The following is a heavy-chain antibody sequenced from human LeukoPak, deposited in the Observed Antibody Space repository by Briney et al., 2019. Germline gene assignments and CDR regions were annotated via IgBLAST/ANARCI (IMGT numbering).Heavy chain of an antibody. Sequence: GGSLRLSCAASGFTFSSYSMNWVRQAPGKGLEWVSYISSSSSTIYYADSVKGRFTISRDNAKNSLYLQMNSLRAEDTAVYYCAREGNEQYYDFWSGYLNWFDPWGQGTLVTVSS. CDR2: ISSSSSTI. V-gene: IGHV3-48*01. D-gene: IGHD3-3*01. CDR1: GFTFSSYS. J-gene: IGHJ5*02. CDR3: AREGNEQYYDFWSGYLNWFDP.